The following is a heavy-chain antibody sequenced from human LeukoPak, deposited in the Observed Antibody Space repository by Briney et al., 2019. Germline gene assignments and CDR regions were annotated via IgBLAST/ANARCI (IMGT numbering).Heavy chain of an antibody. D-gene: IGHD3-3*01. J-gene: IGHJ4*02. V-gene: IGHV3-23*01. CDR2: ISGSGGST. Sequence: GGSLRLSCAASGFTFSSYAMSWVRQAPGKGLEWVSAISGSGGSTYYADSVKGRFTISRDNSKNTLYLQMNSLRAEDTAVYYCAKRNKNFWNTYPDFWGQGTLVTVSS. CDR3: AKRNKNFWNTYPDF. CDR1: GFTFSSYA.